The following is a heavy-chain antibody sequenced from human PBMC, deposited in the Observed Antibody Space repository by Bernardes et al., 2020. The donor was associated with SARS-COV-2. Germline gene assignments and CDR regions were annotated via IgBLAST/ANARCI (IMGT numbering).Heavy chain of an antibody. J-gene: IGHJ6*02. V-gene: IGHV3-23*01. D-gene: IGHD5-12*01. CDR3: AKEAYSGYLETYYFYYGMDV. Sequence: AGSLSLSCAASGFTFSNYAMTWVRQAPGKGLEWVSSISGSGGATYYADSVQGRFVVSRDYSTNTLYLHMNSLRAEDTAIYYCAKEAYSGYLETYYFYYGMDVWGQGTTVTVSS. CDR1: GFTFSNYA. CDR2: ISGSGGAT.